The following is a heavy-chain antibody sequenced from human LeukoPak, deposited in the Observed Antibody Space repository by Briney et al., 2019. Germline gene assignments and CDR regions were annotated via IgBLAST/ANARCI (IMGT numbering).Heavy chain of an antibody. Sequence: SETLSLTCTVSAGSIDSYYWSWIRQPPGKGLEWVGYIYYSGSTNYNPSLKSRVTISLDTSKNQFSLKLSSVTAADTAVYYCARDPGYYFDYWGQGTLVTVSS. CDR2: IYYSGST. D-gene: IGHD1-14*01. CDR3: ARDPGYYFDY. CDR1: AGSIDSYY. J-gene: IGHJ4*02. V-gene: IGHV4-59*01.